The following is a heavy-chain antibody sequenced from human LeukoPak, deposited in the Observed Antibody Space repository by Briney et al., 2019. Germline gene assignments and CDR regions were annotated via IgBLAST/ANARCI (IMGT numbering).Heavy chain of an antibody. J-gene: IGHJ5*02. V-gene: IGHV3-48*03. Sequence: GGSLRLSCAASGFTFSSYEMNWVRQAPGKGLEWVSYISSSGSTIYYADSVKGRFTISRDNAKNSLYLQMNSLRAEDTAVYYCARSHCGSGIRWFDPWGQGTLVTVSS. CDR1: GFTFSSYE. CDR3: ARSHCGSGIRWFDP. CDR2: ISSSGSTI. D-gene: IGHD3-10*01.